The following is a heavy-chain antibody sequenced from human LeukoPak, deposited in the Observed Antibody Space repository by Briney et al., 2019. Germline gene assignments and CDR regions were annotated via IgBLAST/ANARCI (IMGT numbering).Heavy chain of an antibody. Sequence: GGSLRLSCAASGFTFSSYAMSWVRQAPGKGLEWVSAISGSGGSTYYADSVKGRFTISRDNSKNTLYLQMNSLRAEDTAVYYCAKDYCRGSSGGSCYLWYFDLWGRGTLVTVSS. CDR1: GFTFSSYA. J-gene: IGHJ2*01. CDR2: ISGSGGST. CDR3: AKDYCRGSSGGSCYLWYFDL. V-gene: IGHV3-23*01. D-gene: IGHD2-15*01.